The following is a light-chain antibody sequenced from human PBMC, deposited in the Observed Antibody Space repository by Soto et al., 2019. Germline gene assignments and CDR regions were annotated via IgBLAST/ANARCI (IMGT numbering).Light chain of an antibody. CDR3: LQHNSYPPT. Sequence: DIQMTQSPSSLSASVGDRVTITCRASQGIGSDLGWYQQKPGKAPKRLIYAASSLQSGVPSRFSGSGSGTEFTLTISSLQPEDFATYFCLQHNSYPPTFGGGTKVEMK. V-gene: IGKV1-17*01. CDR2: AAS. J-gene: IGKJ4*01. CDR1: QGIGSD.